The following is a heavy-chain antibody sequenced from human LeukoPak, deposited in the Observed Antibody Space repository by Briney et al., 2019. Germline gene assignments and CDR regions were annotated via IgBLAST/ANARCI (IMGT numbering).Heavy chain of an antibody. D-gene: IGHD4-11*01. CDR3: ARGQSYRKSQNWFGP. CDR2: IYYSGST. CDR1: GGSISSYY. J-gene: IGHJ5*02. V-gene: IGHV4-59*12. Sequence: SETLSLTCTVSGGSISSYYWSWIRQPPGKGLEWTGYIYYSGSTNYNPSLKSRVTISVDTSKNQFSLKLTSVTAADTAVYFCARGQSYRKSQNWFGPWGQGTLVTVSS.